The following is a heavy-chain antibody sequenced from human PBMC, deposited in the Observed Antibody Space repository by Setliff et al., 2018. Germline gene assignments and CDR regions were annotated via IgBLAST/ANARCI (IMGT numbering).Heavy chain of an antibody. J-gene: IGHJ6*03. CDR1: GGSFSDYY. D-gene: IGHD4-17*01. Sequence: KPSETLSLTCAVYGGSFSDYYWSWIRQSPGKGLEWIGEINHGGSTNYNPSLKTRVTISVDTSKNQFSLTLSSVTAADTAVYYCARETTMTYYFYYMDVWGKGTTVTVSS. CDR2: INHGGST. V-gene: IGHV4-34*01. CDR3: ARETTMTYYFYYMDV.